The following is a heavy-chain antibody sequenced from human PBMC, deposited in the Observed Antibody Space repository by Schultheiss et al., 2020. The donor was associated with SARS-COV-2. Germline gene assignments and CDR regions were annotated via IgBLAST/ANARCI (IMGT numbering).Heavy chain of an antibody. V-gene: IGHV4-34*01. J-gene: IGHJ5*02. CDR3: ARGMWFDP. Sequence: SQTLSLTCAVYGGSFSGYYWSWIRQPPGKGLEWIGSIYYSGSTYYNPSLKSRVTMSVDTSKNQFSLKLSSVTAADTAVYYCARGMWFDPWGQGTLVTVSS. CDR1: GGSFSGYY. CDR2: IYYSGST.